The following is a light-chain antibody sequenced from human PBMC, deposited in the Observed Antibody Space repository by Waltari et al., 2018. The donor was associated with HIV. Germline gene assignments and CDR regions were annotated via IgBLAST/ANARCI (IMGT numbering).Light chain of an antibody. V-gene: IGLV3-21*02. J-gene: IGLJ3*02. CDR1: NIGSKS. Sequence: SYVLTQPPSVSVAPGQTARVTCGGNNIGSKSVHWYQVKPGQAPVLVVYDDSDRPSGIPERFSGSSSGNTATLTISRVEAGDEADYYCQVWDTGGDHPEWVFGGGTKL. CDR3: QVWDTGGDHPEWV. CDR2: DDS.